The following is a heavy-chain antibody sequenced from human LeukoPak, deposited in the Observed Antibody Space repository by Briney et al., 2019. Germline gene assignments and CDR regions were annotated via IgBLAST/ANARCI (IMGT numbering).Heavy chain of an antibody. CDR3: ARDRADWDSGSYYDY. D-gene: IGHD1-26*01. CDR2: IYTSGST. J-gene: IGHJ4*02. CDR1: GGSISSYY. Sequence: PSETLSLTCTVSGGSISSYYWSWIRQPAGKGLEGIGRIYTSGSTKYNPSLKSRVTMSVDTSKNQFSLKLSSVTAAHTAVYYCARDRADWDSGSYYDYWGQGTLVTVSS. V-gene: IGHV4-4*07.